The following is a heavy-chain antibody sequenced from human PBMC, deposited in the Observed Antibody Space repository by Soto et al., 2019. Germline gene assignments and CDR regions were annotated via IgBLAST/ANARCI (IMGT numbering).Heavy chain of an antibody. D-gene: IGHD4-17*01. CDR1: GGTFRSYA. CDR2: IIPIFGTA. V-gene: IGHV1-69*13. CDR3: ARDPYDYGDYLAGYYYYYYGMDV. J-gene: IGHJ6*02. Sequence: GASVKVSCKASGGTFRSYAISWVRQAPGQGLEGMGGIIPIFGTANYAQKFQGRVTITADESTSTAYMELSSLRSEDTAVYYCARDPYDYGDYLAGYYYYYYGMDVWGQGTTVTVSS.